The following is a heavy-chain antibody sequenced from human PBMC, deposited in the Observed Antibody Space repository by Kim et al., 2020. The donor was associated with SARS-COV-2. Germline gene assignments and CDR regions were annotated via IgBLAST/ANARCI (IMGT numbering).Heavy chain of an antibody. CDR3: ARVYSSSWYLLRVDRHYYYGMDV. CDR1: GYTFTSYG. V-gene: IGHV1-18*01. J-gene: IGHJ6*02. D-gene: IGHD6-13*01. Sequence: ASVKVSCKASGYTFTSYGISWVRQAPGQGLEWMGWISAYNGNTNYAQKLQGRVTMTTDTSTSTAYMELRSLRSDDTAVYYCARVYSSSWYLLRVDRHYYYGMDVWGQGTTVTVSS. CDR2: ISAYNGNT.